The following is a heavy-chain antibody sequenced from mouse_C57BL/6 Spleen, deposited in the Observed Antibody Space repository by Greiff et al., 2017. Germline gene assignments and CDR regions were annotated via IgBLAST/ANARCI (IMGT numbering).Heavy chain of an antibody. CDR2: ISSGSSTI. CDR1: GFTFSDYG. D-gene: IGHD2-2*01. Sequence: EVQVVESGGGLVKPGGSLKLSCAASGFTFSDYGMHWVRQAPEKGLEWVAYISSGSSTIYYADTVKGRFTISRDNAKNTLFLQMTSLRSEDTAMYYCAIRGYDGDYYYAMDYWGQGTSVTVSS. CDR3: AIRGYDGDYYYAMDY. V-gene: IGHV5-17*01. J-gene: IGHJ4*01.